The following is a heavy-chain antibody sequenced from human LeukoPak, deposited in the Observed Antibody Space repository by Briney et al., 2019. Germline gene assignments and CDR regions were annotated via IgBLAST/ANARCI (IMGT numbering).Heavy chain of an antibody. Sequence: VASVKVSCKAFGGSFSSEAISWVRQAPGQGLEWMGGIIPIFGTANYAQKFQGRVTITTDESTSTAYMELSSLRSEDTAVYYRARGQELRFLEWLSPGAFDIWGQGTMVTVSS. CDR3: ARGQELRFLEWLSPGAFDI. V-gene: IGHV1-69*05. J-gene: IGHJ3*02. CDR2: IIPIFGTA. D-gene: IGHD3-3*01. CDR1: GGSFSSEA.